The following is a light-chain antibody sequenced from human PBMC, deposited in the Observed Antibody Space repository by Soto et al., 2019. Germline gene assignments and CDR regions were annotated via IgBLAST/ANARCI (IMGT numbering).Light chain of an antibody. J-gene: IGLJ3*02. V-gene: IGLV2-23*01. Sequence: QSALTQPASVSGSPGQSITISCTGTSSDVGGYKYVSWYQQHPGKAPRLMIYEGTRRPSGVSDRFSGSKSGSTASLTISGLQAEDEGDYFCCSYAGSRTWVFGGGTKLTVL. CDR3: CSYAGSRTWV. CDR1: SSDVGGYKY. CDR2: EGT.